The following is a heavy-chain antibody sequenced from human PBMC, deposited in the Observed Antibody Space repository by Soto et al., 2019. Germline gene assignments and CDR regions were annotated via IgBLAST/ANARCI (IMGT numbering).Heavy chain of an antibody. V-gene: IGHV3-11*06. Sequence: GGSLRLSCAASGFTFSDYHLSWIPQAPGEGLEWVSYISSSSSYTKYADSVKGRFTISRYNAKNSLYLQMNSLRAEDTAVYYCARDLIVTGVNDYYGMDVWGQGTTVTVSS. CDR3: ARDLIVTGVNDYYGMDV. CDR1: GFTFSDYH. D-gene: IGHD2-21*02. CDR2: ISSSSSYT. J-gene: IGHJ6*02.